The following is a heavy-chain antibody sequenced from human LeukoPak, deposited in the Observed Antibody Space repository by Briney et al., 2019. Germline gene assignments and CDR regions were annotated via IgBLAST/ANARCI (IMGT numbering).Heavy chain of an antibody. CDR1: GGSISSYY. D-gene: IGHD6-19*01. Sequence: SETLSLTCTVSGGSISSYYWSWIRQPPGKGLEWIGYIYYSGSTNYNPSLKCRVTISVDTSKNQFSLKLSSVTAADTAVYYCARASGYSSGWAIDYWGQGTLVTVSS. V-gene: IGHV4-59*01. J-gene: IGHJ4*02. CDR2: IYYSGST. CDR3: ARASGYSSGWAIDY.